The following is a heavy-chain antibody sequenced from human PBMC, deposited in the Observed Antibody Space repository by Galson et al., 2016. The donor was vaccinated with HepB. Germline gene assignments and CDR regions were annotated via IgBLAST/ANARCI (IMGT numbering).Heavy chain of an antibody. CDR1: GFTYSSSY. D-gene: IGHD1-26*01. V-gene: IGHV3-53*01. CDR2: IFSDGNT. Sequence: SLRLSCAGSGFTYSSSYMTWVRQAPGKGLEWVSIIFSDGNTFYADSVKGRFTISTDKSKHTVFLQMSNLRADDTAMYYGARDGGDRGSYSVGDSFVIWGQGTMVTVSS. CDR3: ARDGGDRGSYSVGDSFVI. J-gene: IGHJ3*02.